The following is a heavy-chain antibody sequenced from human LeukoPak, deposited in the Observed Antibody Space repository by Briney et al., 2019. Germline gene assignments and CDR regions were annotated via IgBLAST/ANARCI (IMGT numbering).Heavy chain of an antibody. V-gene: IGHV3-74*01. CDR1: GFTFSSYW. J-gene: IGHJ4*02. CDR3: LYGSGWYFDY. CDR2: ISPEGSNT. D-gene: IGHD6-19*01. Sequence: PGGSLRLSCAASGFTFSSYWMHWVRQVPGKGLVWVSRISPEGSNTNYADSVKGRFTISRDNAKSTLYLQMNSLRAEDTAVYYCLYGSGWYFDYWGQGTLVTVSS.